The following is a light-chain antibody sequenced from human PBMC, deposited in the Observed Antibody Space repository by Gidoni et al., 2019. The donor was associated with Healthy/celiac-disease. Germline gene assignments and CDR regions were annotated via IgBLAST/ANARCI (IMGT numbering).Light chain of an antibody. J-gene: IGKJ2*01. CDR1: QGISSY. CDR3: QQLNSYPYT. V-gene: IGKV1-9*01. CDR2: AAS. Sequence: DIQLTQAPSFLSASVGDRFTITCRASQGISSYLAWYQQKPGKATKLLIYAASTLQSGVPSRFSGSGSGTEFTLTISSLQPEDFATYYCQQLNSYPYTFGQGTKLEIK.